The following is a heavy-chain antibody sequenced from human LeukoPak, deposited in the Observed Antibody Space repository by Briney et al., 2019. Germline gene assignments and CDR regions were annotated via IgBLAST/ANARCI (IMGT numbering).Heavy chain of an antibody. CDR1: GFTFSSYG. V-gene: IGHV3-33*01. CDR2: IWYDGSKK. CDR3: TRENGGDGYWGGTFDI. D-gene: IGHD5-24*01. J-gene: IGHJ3*02. Sequence: GGSLRLSCAASGFTFSSYGMNWVRQAPGKGLEWVAVIWYDGSKKYYVDSVKGRFTISRDSSKNTVDLQMDSLRAEDTALYYCTRENGGDGYWGGTFDIWGQGTMVTVSS.